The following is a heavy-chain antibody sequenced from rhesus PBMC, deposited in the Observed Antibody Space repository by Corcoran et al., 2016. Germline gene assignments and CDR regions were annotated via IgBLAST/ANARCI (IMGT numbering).Heavy chain of an antibody. Sequence: EVQLLQSGAAVKKPGASVNISCKASGYPFPDYSLHWVRQATGTGLEWMGLVEHEDCEARHAQKFQDRGTITADTSTDTAYMELSSLRSEDTAVYYYATGYSSGWYYFDYWGQGVLVTVSS. CDR1: GYPFPDYS. CDR2: VEHEDCEA. CDR3: ATGYSSGWYYFDY. D-gene: IGHD6-31*01. V-gene: IGHV1-111*02. J-gene: IGHJ4*01.